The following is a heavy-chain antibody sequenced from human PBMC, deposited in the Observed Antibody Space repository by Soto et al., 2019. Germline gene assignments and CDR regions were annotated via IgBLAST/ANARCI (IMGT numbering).Heavy chain of an antibody. Sequence: SETLSLTCTVSGGSISSYYWSWIRQPPGKGLERIGYIYYSGSTNYNPSLRSRVTISVDTSKNQFSLKLSSVTAADTAVYYCARDSVGDYYYYGMDVWGQGTTVTVSS. J-gene: IGHJ6*02. D-gene: IGHD3-16*01. CDR2: IYYSGST. CDR3: ARDSVGDYYYYGMDV. V-gene: IGHV4-59*01. CDR1: GGSISSYY.